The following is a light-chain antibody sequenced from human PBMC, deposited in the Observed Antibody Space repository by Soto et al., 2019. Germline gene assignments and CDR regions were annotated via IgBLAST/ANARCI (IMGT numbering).Light chain of an antibody. Sequence: EIVMTQSPATLSVSPGERATLSCRASQTISSALAWYQQKRGQAPRLLIYGASTRATGTPARFTGSGSGTEFTLTISSLQSEDFAVYYCQQYNNWPPITLGQGTRLEIK. J-gene: IGKJ5*01. CDR3: QQYNNWPPIT. CDR2: GAS. V-gene: IGKV3-15*01. CDR1: QTISSA.